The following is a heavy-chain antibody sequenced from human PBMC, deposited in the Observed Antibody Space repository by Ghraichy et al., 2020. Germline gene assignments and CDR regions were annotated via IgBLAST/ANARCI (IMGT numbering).Heavy chain of an antibody. D-gene: IGHD6-19*01. V-gene: IGHV1-46*01. CDR3: ARDGSGWNFDY. Sequence: VKVSCKASGYTFSNYYVHWVRQAPGQGLEWMGIIRPSGSSTTYAQKFQGRVTMTRDTSTSTLYMELSSLRSEDTAVYYCARDGSGWNFDYWGQGTLVTVSS. J-gene: IGHJ4*02. CDR1: GYTFSNYY. CDR2: IRPSGSST.